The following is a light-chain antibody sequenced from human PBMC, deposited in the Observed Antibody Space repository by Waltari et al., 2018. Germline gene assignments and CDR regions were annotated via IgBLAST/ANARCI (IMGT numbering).Light chain of an antibody. J-gene: IGKJ4*01. CDR1: QDIGTY. CDR2: GAS. CDR3: QQYYAYPLT. Sequence: AIRITQSPSSLSSSTGDTVTITCRSNQDIGTYLAWYQQTPGKAPRLLLHGASTLQTGVPSRFSGSGSGTDFNITIACLQPEDFVTYYCQQYYAYPLTFSGGTKVEMK. V-gene: IGKV1-8*01.